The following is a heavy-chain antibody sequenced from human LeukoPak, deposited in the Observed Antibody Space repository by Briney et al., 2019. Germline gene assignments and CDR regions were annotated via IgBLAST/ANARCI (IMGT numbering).Heavy chain of an antibody. CDR2: KDYSGST. CDR3: ARVYYSSSYDYWYLDL. CDR1: GGSISSYY. D-gene: IGHD6-13*01. J-gene: IGHJ2*01. V-gene: IGHV4-59*01. Sequence: SETLSLTCTVSGGSISSYYWSWIRQPPGKGLEWIGYKDYSGSTNYNRSLKSRVTISVDTSKNQFSLKLSSVTAADTAVYYCARVYYSSSYDYWYLDLWGRGTLVTVSS.